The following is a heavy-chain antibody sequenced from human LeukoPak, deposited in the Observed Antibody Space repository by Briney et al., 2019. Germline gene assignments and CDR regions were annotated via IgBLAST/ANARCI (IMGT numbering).Heavy chain of an antibody. CDR1: GYTFTGYY. CDR2: INPNSGGT. Sequence: ASVKVSCKASGYTFTGYYMHWGRQAPGQGLEWMGWINPNSGGTNYAQKFQGRVTMTRDTSISTAYMGLSRLRSDDTAVYYCARVNYDILPGPIHFDPWGQGTLVTVSS. V-gene: IGHV1-2*02. J-gene: IGHJ5*02. D-gene: IGHD3-9*01. CDR3: ARVNYDILPGPIHFDP.